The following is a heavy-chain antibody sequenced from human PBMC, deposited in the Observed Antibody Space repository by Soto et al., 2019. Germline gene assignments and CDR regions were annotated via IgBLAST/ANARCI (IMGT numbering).Heavy chain of an antibody. J-gene: IGHJ3*02. V-gene: IGHV2-5*02. D-gene: IGHD1-1*01. CDR2: IYWDDDK. Sequence: QITLKESGPTLVKPTQTLTLTCTFSGFSLSTSGVTVAWIRQPPGKALEWLALIYWDDDKRYSPSLESRHTINADTSKNQVVLTMTNMEPVDTGTYYCAHIKVQQSTTTDAFDIWGQGTMVTVSS. CDR3: AHIKVQQSTTTDAFDI. CDR1: GFSLSTSGVT.